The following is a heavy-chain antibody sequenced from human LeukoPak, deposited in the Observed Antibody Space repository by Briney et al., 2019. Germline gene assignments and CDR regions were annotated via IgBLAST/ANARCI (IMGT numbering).Heavy chain of an antibody. J-gene: IGHJ5*02. Sequence: SETLSLTCTVSGGSISDYDWSWIRQSPGKGLEWIGYLSYTGSTKSNPSLKSRVTISMDTSKNQFSLKLTSVTTADTAIYYCARCLPNGGNWFDPWGQGTLVTVSS. CDR3: ARCLPNGGNWFDP. CDR2: LSYTGST. V-gene: IGHV4-59*01. CDR1: GGSISDYD.